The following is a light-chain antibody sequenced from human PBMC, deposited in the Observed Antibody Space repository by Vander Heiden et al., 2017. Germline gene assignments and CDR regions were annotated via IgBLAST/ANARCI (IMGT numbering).Light chain of an antibody. Sequence: QSVLQPPPTVTAAPGRRATISCTGCSSNIRAGNDVHWYQQLQGTAPKLLIYGNTNRPSGVPDRFSGSKSGTSASLAITGLQAEDEADYYCQSYDRSLSAVVFGGGTKLTVL. CDR1: SSNIRAGND. J-gene: IGLJ2*01. V-gene: IGLV1-40*01. CDR2: GNT. CDR3: QSYDRSLSAVV.